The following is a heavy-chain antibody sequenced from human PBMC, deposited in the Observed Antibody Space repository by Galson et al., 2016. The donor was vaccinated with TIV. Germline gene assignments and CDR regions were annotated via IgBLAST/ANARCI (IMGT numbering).Heavy chain of an antibody. D-gene: IGHD5-18*01. Sequence: PALVKPTQTLTLTCTVSGLSLNSAGMCVSWIRQPPGKALEWLGRIDWDDDKYYSRSQTTRLTISKDTSKNQVVLTMTNMDPVDSGTYYCARIEMVGYSMTRGGHYHAMDVWGQGTTVTVSS. CDR2: IDWDDDK. V-gene: IGHV2-70*11. CDR1: GLSLNSAGMC. J-gene: IGHJ6*02. CDR3: ARIEMVGYSMTRGGHYHAMDV.